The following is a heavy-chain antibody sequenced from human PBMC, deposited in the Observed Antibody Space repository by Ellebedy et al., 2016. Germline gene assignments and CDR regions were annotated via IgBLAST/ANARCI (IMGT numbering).Heavy chain of an antibody. CDR2: IYPGDSDT. CDR1: GYSFTSYW. Sequence: GESLKISCKGSGYSFTSYWIGWVRQMPGKGLEWMGIIYPGDSDTRYSPSFQGQVTISADKSISTAYLQWSSLKASDTAMYYCARHAPMYSSGWHYYYYYYMDVWGKGTTVTVSS. CDR3: ARHAPMYSSGWHYYYYYYMDV. V-gene: IGHV5-51*01. D-gene: IGHD6-19*01. J-gene: IGHJ6*03.